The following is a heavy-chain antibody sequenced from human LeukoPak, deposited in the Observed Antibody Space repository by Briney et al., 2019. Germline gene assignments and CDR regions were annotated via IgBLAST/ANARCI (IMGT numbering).Heavy chain of an antibody. Sequence: SGPALVKPTQTLTLTCTFSGFSLNTAGMCVGWIRQPPGKALEWLARIDWDEDEFYSTSLKTRLTISKDTSKNQVALTVTNVDPVDTATYFCARIRWTTVTTRRYYMDVWGEGTPVTVSS. CDR3: ARIRWTTVTTRRYYMDV. D-gene: IGHD4-17*01. CDR1: GFSLNTAGMC. CDR2: IDWDEDE. V-gene: IGHV2-70*17. J-gene: IGHJ6*03.